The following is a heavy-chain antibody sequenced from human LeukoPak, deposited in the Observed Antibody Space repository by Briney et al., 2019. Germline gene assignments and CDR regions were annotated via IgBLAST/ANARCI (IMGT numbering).Heavy chain of an antibody. D-gene: IGHD4-17*01. V-gene: IGHV3-23*01. CDR1: GFTFSSYG. J-gene: IGHJ4*02. CDR2: ISPSGGGT. CDR3: ANYGDHGGIDY. Sequence: GGSLRLSCAASGFTFSSYGMSWVRQAPGKGLEWVSGISPSGGGTYYADSVKGRFTISRDNSKNTLYLQMNSLRAEGTAVYYCANYGDHGGIDYWGQGTLVIVSS.